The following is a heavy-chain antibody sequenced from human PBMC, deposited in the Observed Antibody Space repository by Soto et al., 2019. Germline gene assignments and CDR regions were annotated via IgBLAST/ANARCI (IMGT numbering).Heavy chain of an antibody. Sequence: GGSLRLSCATSGFPFSDYAMNWVRQAPGKGPEWVSLISVAGDTYYADSVKGRFTISRDNSKNTLFLQMNSLRAGDTAVYYRAKSLNTATSFDYWGQGTLVTVSS. V-gene: IGHV3-23*01. CDR3: AKSLNTATSFDY. CDR2: ISVAGDT. J-gene: IGHJ4*02. CDR1: GFPFSDYA.